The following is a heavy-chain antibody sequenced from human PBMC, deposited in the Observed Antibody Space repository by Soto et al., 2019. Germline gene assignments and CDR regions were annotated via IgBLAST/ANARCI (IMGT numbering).Heavy chain of an antibody. CDR3: ARESGGATATLDYYYFYMDV. J-gene: IGHJ6*03. D-gene: IGHD2-15*01. CDR2: INPNGGVT. CDR1: GDTFNDYY. Sequence: QVQLVQSGAEVKKPGASVTVSCRSSGDTFNDYYIHWVRQAPGQGLEWMGWINPNGGVTKYAQKFQGLVSITRDTSIRTVYMQLSRLRSDDTAVYYCARESGGATATLDYYYFYMDVWGTGTTVTVSS. V-gene: IGHV1-2*04.